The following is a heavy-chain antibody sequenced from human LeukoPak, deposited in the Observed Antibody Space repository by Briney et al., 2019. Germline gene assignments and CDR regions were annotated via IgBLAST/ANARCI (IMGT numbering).Heavy chain of an antibody. V-gene: IGHV1-46*01. D-gene: IGHD3-10*01. CDR3: ASDITMVRGKGNY. CDR1: GYTFTIYD. Sequence: ASVKVSCKASGYTFTIYDMHWVRQAPGQGLEWMGFINPSGGSTSYAQIFQGRGTMTRDTSTSTVYMGLSSLRSEDTAVYYCASDITMVRGKGNYWGQGTLVTVS. J-gene: IGHJ4*02. CDR2: INPSGGST.